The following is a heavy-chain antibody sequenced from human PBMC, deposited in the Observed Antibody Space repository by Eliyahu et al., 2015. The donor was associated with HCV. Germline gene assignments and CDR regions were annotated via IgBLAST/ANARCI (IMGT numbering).Heavy chain of an antibody. J-gene: IGHJ6*02. V-gene: IGHV3-23*04. CDR2: XSGSGGST. Sequence: EVQLVESGGGLVQPGXSLRLYLCSLWXXLXQLCHELGPPGPGKGAEWGSAXSGSGGSTXYADSVKGRXTISRDNSKNTLYLQMNSLRAEDTAVYYCAKDLGAVAVTTIFGVVTRSYGMDVWGQGTTVTVSS. CDR3: AKDLGAVAVTTIFGVVTRSYGMDV. CDR1: XXLXQLC. D-gene: IGHD3-3*01.